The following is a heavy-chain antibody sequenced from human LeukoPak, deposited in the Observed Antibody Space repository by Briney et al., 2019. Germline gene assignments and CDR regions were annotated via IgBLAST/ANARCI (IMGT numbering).Heavy chain of an antibody. CDR2: IIPILGIA. CDR1: GGTFSSYA. CDR3: ARASQDYYGSGSYYRGGDAFDI. J-gene: IGHJ3*02. Sequence: SVKVSCKASGGTFSSYAISWVRQAPGQGLEWMGRIIPILGIANYAQKFQGRVTITADKSTSTAYMELSSLRSEDTAVYYCARASQDYYGSGSYYRGGDAFDIWGQGTMVTVSS. V-gene: IGHV1-69*04. D-gene: IGHD3-10*01.